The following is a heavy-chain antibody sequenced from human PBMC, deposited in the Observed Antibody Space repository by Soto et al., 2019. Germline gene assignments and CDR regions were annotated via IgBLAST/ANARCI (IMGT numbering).Heavy chain of an antibody. V-gene: IGHV4-61*05. CDR1: GGSISSSHCH. D-gene: IGHD3-22*01. J-gene: IGHJ4*02. CDR2: IYFGGTT. Sequence: PSETLSLTCTVSGGSISSSHCHWGWMRQPPGKGLEWIGYIYFGGTTKYNPSLKSRVTISVDTSKNQFSLKLTSVTAADTAVYYCARLGGYFQALDYWGQGTLVTVSS. CDR3: ARLGGYFQALDY.